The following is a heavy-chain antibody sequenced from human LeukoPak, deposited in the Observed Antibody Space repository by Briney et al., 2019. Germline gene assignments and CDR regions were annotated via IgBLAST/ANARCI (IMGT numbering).Heavy chain of an antibody. Sequence: GGSLRLSCAASGFTFSSYAMHWVRQAPGKGLEWVAVISYDGSNKYYADSVKGRFTISRDNSKNTLYLQMNSLRAEDTAVYYCARALSGYDPYGMDVWGQGTTVTVSS. V-gene: IGHV3-30-3*01. CDR2: ISYDGSNK. CDR3: ARALSGYDPYGMDV. D-gene: IGHD5-12*01. CDR1: GFTFSSYA. J-gene: IGHJ6*02.